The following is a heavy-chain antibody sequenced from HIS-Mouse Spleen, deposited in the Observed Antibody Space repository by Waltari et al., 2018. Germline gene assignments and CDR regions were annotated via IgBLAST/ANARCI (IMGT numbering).Heavy chain of an antibody. V-gene: IGHV4-31*03. J-gene: IGHJ4*02. CDR1: GGSIRSGGYY. CDR3: ARGEGRELKVDY. D-gene: IGHD1-7*01. Sequence: QVQLQESGPGLVKPSQTLSLTCTVSGGSIRSGGYYWSWIRQHPGKGLEWIGYIYYSGRTYYKPSLKSRVTISVDPSKNQFSLKLSSVTAADTAVYYCARGEGRELKVDYWGQGTLVTVSS. CDR2: IYYSGRT.